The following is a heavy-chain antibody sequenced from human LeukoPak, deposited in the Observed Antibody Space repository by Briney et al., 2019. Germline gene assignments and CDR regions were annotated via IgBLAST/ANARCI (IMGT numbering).Heavy chain of an antibody. Sequence: PGGSLRLSCAASGFTFSSYWMSWVRQAPGKGLEWVANIKQDGSEKYYVDSVKGRFTISRDNAKNSLYLQTNSLRAEDTAVYYCARDQSGYYDSSGYPDAFDIWGQGTMVTVSS. V-gene: IGHV3-7*01. CDR1: GFTFSSYW. CDR3: ARDQSGYYDSSGYPDAFDI. CDR2: IKQDGSEK. J-gene: IGHJ3*02. D-gene: IGHD3-22*01.